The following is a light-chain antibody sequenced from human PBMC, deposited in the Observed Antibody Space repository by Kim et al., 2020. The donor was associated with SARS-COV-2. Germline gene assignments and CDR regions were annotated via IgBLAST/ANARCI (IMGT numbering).Light chain of an antibody. CDR3: QQYGSSPMYT. CDR2: GAS. Sequence: SPRETATLSCRASQSVSSSYLAWYQQKPGQAPRLLIDGASSRATGIPDRFSGSGSGTDFTLTISRLGPEDFAVYYCQQYGSSPMYTFGQGTKLEIK. V-gene: IGKV3-20*01. J-gene: IGKJ2*01. CDR1: QSVSSSY.